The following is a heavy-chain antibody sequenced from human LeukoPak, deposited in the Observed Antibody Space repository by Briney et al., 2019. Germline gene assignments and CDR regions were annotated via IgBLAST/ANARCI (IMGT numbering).Heavy chain of an antibody. V-gene: IGHV4-34*01. J-gene: IGHJ4*02. D-gene: IGHD3-22*01. Sequence: PSETLSLTCAVYGGSFSGYYWSWIRPPPGKGLEWIGEINHSGSTNYNPSLKSRVTISVDTSKNQFSLKLSSVTAADTAVYYCATEGYYDSSALDYWGQGTLVTVSS. CDR2: INHSGST. CDR1: GGSFSGYY. CDR3: ATEGYYDSSALDY.